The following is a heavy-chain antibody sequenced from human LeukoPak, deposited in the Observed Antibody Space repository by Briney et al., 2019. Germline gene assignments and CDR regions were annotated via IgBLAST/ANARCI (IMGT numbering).Heavy chain of an antibody. CDR3: ARGLPKNDYGDYGGTWFDP. J-gene: IGHJ5*02. V-gene: IGHV4-39*07. D-gene: IGHD4-17*01. CDR1: GGSISSSSYY. CDR2: IYYSGNT. Sequence: SETLSLTCTVSGGSISSSSYYWGWIRQPPGKGLEWIGSIYYSGNTYYSPSLRSRVTISVDTSKNQFSLKLSSVTAADTAVYYCARGLPKNDYGDYGGTWFDPWGQGTLVTVSS.